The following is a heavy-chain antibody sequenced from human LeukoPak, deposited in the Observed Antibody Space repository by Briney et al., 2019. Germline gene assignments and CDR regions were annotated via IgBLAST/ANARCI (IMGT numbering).Heavy chain of an antibody. J-gene: IGHJ4*02. CDR1: GGSISTYY. D-gene: IGHD3-10*01. CDR2: IYYSGST. CDR3: ARVMVRGVIDY. Sequence: PSETLSLTCTVSGGSISTYYWSWIRQPPGKGLEWIGYIYYSGSTNYNPSLKSRVTISVDTSKNQFSLKLSSVPAADTAVYYCARVMVRGVIDYWGQGTLVTVSS. V-gene: IGHV4-59*01.